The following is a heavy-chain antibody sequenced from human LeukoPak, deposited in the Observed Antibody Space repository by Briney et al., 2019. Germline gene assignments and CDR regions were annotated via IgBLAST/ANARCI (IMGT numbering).Heavy chain of an antibody. CDR1: GGTFSSYA. CDR2: IIPILGIA. Sequence: ASVKVSCKASGGTFSSYAISWVRQAPGQGLEWMGRIIPILGIANYAQKFQGRVTITADKSTSTAYMELSSLRSEDTAVYYCARDLKHGLGSYSDYWGQGTLVTVSS. D-gene: IGHD1-26*01. CDR3: ARDLKHGLGSYSDY. V-gene: IGHV1-69*04. J-gene: IGHJ4*02.